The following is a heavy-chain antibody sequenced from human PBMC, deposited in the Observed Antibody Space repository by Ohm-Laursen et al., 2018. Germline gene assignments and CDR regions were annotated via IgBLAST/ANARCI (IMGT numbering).Heavy chain of an antibody. CDR3: ARDAHPQLVQYFFDS. Sequence: GSLRLSCAASGFTFSDYHMSWIRQAPGKGLEWVSYIGSSGTTIYYADSVKGRFTISRDNAKNSLYLQMNSLRAEDTAVYYCARDAHPQLVQYFFDSWGQGTLVTVSS. D-gene: IGHD6-13*01. V-gene: IGHV3-11*01. CDR1: GFTFSDYH. CDR2: IGSSGTTI. J-gene: IGHJ4*02.